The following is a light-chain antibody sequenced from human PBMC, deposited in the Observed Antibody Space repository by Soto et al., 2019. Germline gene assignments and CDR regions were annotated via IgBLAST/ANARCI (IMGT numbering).Light chain of an antibody. J-gene: IGLJ2*01. CDR1: SSDVGGYNY. CDR2: DVS. V-gene: IGLV2-8*01. CDR3: NSYAGSNNLV. Sequence: QSALTQPPSASGSPGQSVTISCTGTSSDVGGYNYVSWYQQHPGKAPKLMIYDVSKRPSGVPDRFSGSKSGNTASLTVSGLQAEDEADYYCNSYAGSNNLVFVGGTKVTVL.